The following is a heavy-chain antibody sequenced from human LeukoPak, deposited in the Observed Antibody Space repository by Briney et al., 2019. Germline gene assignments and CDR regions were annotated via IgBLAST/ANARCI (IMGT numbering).Heavy chain of an antibody. D-gene: IGHD3-22*01. Sequence: GGSLRLSCAASGFTVSSNYMTWVRQAPGKGLEWVSVIYSGGTTFYADSVKGRFTISRHNSQNTLFLQMDSLRTEDTAVYYCAGGHYYESSGYYYFDYWGQGALVTVSS. V-gene: IGHV3-53*04. CDR2: IYSGGTT. CDR1: GFTVSSNY. J-gene: IGHJ4*02. CDR3: AGGHYYESSGYYYFDY.